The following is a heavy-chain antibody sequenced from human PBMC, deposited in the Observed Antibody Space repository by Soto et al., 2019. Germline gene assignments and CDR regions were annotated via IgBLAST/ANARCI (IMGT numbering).Heavy chain of an antibody. CDR3: AKDRIAVAGDDYYYYYMDV. Sequence: GGSLRLSCAASGFTFSSYATSWVRQAPGKGLEWVSAISGSGGSTYYADSVKGRFTISRDNSKNTLYLQMNSLRAEDTAVYYCAKDRIAVAGDDYYYYYMDVWGKGTTVTVSS. V-gene: IGHV3-23*01. J-gene: IGHJ6*03. D-gene: IGHD6-19*01. CDR2: ISGSGGST. CDR1: GFTFSSYA.